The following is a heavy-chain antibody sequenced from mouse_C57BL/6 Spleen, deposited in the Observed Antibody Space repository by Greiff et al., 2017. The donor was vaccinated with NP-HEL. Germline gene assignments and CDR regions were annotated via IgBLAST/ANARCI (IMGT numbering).Heavy chain of an antibody. CDR2: INPSSGYT. D-gene: IGHD2-4*01. Sequence: QVQLQQSGAELARPGASVKMSCKASGYTFTSYTMHWVKQRPGQGLEWIGYINPSSGYTKYNQKFKDKATLTADKSSSTAYMQLSSLTSEDSAVYYCAREWGYDYIWFAYWGQGTLVTVSA. CDR3: AREWGYDYIWFAY. CDR1: GYTFTSYT. V-gene: IGHV1-4*01. J-gene: IGHJ3*01.